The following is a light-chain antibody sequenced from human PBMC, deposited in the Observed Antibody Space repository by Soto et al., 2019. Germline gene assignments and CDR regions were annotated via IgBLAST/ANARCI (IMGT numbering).Light chain of an antibody. J-gene: IGKJ1*01. CDR3: QQYSSYWT. V-gene: IGKV1-5*01. Sequence: IHMTQNPSTLSASVGDRVTITCRASQSISSWLAWYQQKPGKAPKFLIYDASNLESGVPSRFSGSGSGTEFTLTISSLQPDDFATYYCQQYSSYWTFGQGSKV. CDR1: QSISSW. CDR2: DAS.